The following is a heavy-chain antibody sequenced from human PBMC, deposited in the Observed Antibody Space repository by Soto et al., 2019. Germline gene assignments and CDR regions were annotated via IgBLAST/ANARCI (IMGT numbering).Heavy chain of an antibody. D-gene: IGHD3-3*01. J-gene: IGHJ4*02. CDR3: TRDYDFWSGYWPVPNY. CDR1: GDSVSSNSAA. CDR2: TYYRSKWYN. V-gene: IGHV6-1*01. Sequence: PSQTLSLTCAISGDSVSSNSAAWNWIRQSPSRGLEWLGRTYYRSKWYNDYAVSVKSRITINPDTSKNQFSLQLNSVTPEDTALYYCTRDYDFWSGYWPVPNYWGQGTLVTVSS.